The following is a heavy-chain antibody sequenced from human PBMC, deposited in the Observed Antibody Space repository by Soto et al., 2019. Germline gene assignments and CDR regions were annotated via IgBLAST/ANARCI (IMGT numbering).Heavy chain of an antibody. CDR2: ISYDGSNK. J-gene: IGHJ6*02. CDR3: ARDGVITMVLVMDV. D-gene: IGHD3-10*01. CDR1: GFTFSSYA. V-gene: IGHV3-30-3*01. Sequence: GGSLRLSCAASGFTFSSYAMHWVRQAPGKGLEWVAVISYDGSNKYYADSVKGRFTISRDNSKNTLYLQMNSLRAEDTAVYYCARDGVITMVLVMDVWGQGTTVTVSS.